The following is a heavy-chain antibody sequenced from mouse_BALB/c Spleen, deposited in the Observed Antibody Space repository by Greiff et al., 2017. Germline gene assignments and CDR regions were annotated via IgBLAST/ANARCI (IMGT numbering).Heavy chain of an antibody. CDR2: IDTSDSYT. CDR3: ARWGLGFDY. Sequence: VQLQQSGAELVMPGASVKMSCKASGYTFTDYWMHWVKQRPGQGLEWIGAIDTSDSYTSYNQKFKGKATLTVDESSSTAYMQLSSLTSEDSAVYYCARWGLGFDYWGQGTTLTVSS. V-gene: IGHV1-69*01. J-gene: IGHJ2*01. D-gene: IGHD2-2*01. CDR1: GYTFTDYW.